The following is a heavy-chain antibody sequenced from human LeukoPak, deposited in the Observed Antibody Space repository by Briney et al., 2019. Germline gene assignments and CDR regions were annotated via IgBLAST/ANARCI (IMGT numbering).Heavy chain of an antibody. CDR1: GFTFSNYA. V-gene: IGHV3-23*01. Sequence: GGSLRLSCAASGFTFSNYAMSWVRQAPGKGLEWVSGISGSGSSTHYADSVKGRFTISRDNSKTTLFSQMNSLRAEDTAVYYCVKSNWASYWYFDLWCRGTLVTVYS. D-gene: IGHD2-8*01. CDR2: ISGSGSST. J-gene: IGHJ2*01. CDR3: VKSNWASYWYFDL.